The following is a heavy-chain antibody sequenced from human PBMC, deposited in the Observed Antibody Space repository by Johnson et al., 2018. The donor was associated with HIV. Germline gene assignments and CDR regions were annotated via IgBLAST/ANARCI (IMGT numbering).Heavy chain of an antibody. D-gene: IGHD6-6*01. J-gene: IGHJ3*02. CDR1: GFTVSSNY. V-gene: IGHV3-66*02. CDR3: AFIEYSSLDAFDI. CDR2: IYSGGNT. Sequence: VQLVESGGGLVQPGGSLRLSCAASGFTVSSNYMNWVRQAPGKGLEWVSVIYSGGNTYYADSVKGRFTISRDNSKNTLYLQMNSLRAEDTAVYYCAFIEYSSLDAFDIWGQGTMVTVSS.